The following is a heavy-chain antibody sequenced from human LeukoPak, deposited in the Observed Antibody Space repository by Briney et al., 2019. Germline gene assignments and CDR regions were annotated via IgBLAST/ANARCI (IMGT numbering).Heavy chain of an antibody. Sequence: GGSLRLPCAASGFTFSSYAMNWVRQAPGKGLEWVSTIRSSGGSTYYADSVKGRFTISRDNSKNTLYLQMNSLRAEDTAVYYCAKTYSSGWYPDYWGQGTLVTVSS. J-gene: IGHJ4*02. CDR3: AKTYSSGWYPDY. CDR2: IRSSGGST. V-gene: IGHV3-23*01. CDR1: GFTFSSYA. D-gene: IGHD6-19*01.